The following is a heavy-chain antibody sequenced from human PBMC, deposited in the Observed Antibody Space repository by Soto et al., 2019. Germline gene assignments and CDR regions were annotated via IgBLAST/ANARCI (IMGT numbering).Heavy chain of an antibody. J-gene: IGHJ4*02. V-gene: IGHV3-7*01. CDR3: AKDGLVGECSGGSCATSYFDY. Sequence: PGGSLRLSCAASGFTFSTHWMSWVRQAPGKGLEWVANIRQDGTEKNYADSVKGRFTISRDNSKNTLYLQMNSLRAEDTAVYYCAKDGLVGECSGGSCATSYFDYWGKGTLVTVSS. CDR2: IRQDGTEK. CDR1: GFTFSTHW. D-gene: IGHD2-15*01.